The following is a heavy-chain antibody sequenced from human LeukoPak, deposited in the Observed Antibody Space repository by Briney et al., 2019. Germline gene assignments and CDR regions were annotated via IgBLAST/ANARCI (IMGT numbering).Heavy chain of an antibody. CDR2: IYSDNT. V-gene: IGHV3-53*01. D-gene: IGHD4/OR15-4a*01. CDR1: GFTFSSYE. J-gene: IGHJ4*02. Sequence: PGGSLRLSCAASGFTFSSYEMNWVRQAPGKGLEWVSFIYSDNTHYSDSVKGRFTISRDNSKNTLYLQMNSLRAEDTAVYYCARRAGAYSHPYDYWGQGTLATVSS. CDR3: ARRAGAYSHPYDY.